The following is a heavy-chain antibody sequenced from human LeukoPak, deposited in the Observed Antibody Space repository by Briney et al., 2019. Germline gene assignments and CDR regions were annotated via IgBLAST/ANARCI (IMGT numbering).Heavy chain of an antibody. Sequence: GESLKISCKGSGYSFTSHWIGWVRQMPGKGLEWMGIIYLGDSETRYDPSFQGQVTISADKSISTAHLQWSSLKASDTAMYYCARHPSYTSGWPLDYWGQGTLVTVSS. J-gene: IGHJ4*02. CDR2: IYLGDSET. CDR3: ARHPSYTSGWPLDY. D-gene: IGHD6-19*01. V-gene: IGHV5-51*01. CDR1: GYSFTSHW.